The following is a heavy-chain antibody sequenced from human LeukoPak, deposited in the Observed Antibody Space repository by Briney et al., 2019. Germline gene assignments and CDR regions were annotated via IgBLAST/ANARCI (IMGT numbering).Heavy chain of an antibody. CDR2: IYYSGST. CDR1: GGSFSGYY. CDR3: AKWGYGGNLDY. V-gene: IGHV4-59*01. J-gene: IGHJ4*02. D-gene: IGHD4-23*01. Sequence: PSETLSLTCAVYGGSFSGYYWSWIRQPPGKGLEWIGYIYYSGSTNYNPSLKSRVTISVDTSKNQFSLKLSSVTAADTAVYYCAKWGYGGNLDYWGQGTLVTVSS.